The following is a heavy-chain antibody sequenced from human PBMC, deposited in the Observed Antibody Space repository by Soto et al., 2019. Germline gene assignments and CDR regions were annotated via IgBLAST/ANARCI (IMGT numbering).Heavy chain of an antibody. V-gene: IGHV4-59*01. J-gene: IGHJ4*02. CDR1: GGSISSYY. Sequence: QVQLQESGPGLVKPSETLSLTCTVSGGSISSYYWSWIRQPPGKGLEWIGYIYYSGSTNYNPSLKRRLTISVATSKNHCSLKLSSVNAAATAGYYCARGRIQLWYPFDYWGQGTLVTVSS. D-gene: IGHD5-18*01. CDR3: ARGRIQLWYPFDY. CDR2: IYYSGST.